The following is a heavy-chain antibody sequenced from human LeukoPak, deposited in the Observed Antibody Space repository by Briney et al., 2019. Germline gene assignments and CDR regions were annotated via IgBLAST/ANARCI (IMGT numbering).Heavy chain of an antibody. Sequence: GGSLRLSCAASGFTFSSYAMTWVRQAPGKGLEWVSSIDSSGGYMFYADSVKGRFIISRDNAKDSLYLQMNSLRVEDTAVYYCLRGDRRDYWGQGTLVTVSS. CDR2: IDSSGGYM. V-gene: IGHV3-21*06. CDR3: LRGDRRDY. CDR1: GFTFSSYA. J-gene: IGHJ4*02.